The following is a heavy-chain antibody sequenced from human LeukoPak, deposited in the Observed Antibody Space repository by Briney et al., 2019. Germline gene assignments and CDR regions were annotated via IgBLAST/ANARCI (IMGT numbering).Heavy chain of an antibody. V-gene: IGHV3-48*03. D-gene: IGHD2-15*01. J-gene: IGHJ4*02. CDR2: ISSSGSTI. CDR1: GYTFSGFE. Sequence: GGSLRLSCAGSGYTFSGFEMNWVRQAPGKGLEWVSYISSSGSTIYYADSVKGRFTISRDNAKNSLYLQMNSLRPEDTAVYYCAKDWWSRSPLYYFDYWGQGTLVTVSS. CDR3: AKDWWSRSPLYYFDY.